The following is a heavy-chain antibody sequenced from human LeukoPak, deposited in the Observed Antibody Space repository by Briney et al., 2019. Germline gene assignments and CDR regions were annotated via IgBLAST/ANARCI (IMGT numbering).Heavy chain of an antibody. Sequence: GESLRPSCAASRFTLSIYATSWVRQAPGEWLEWVSAIIGSGGSTYYVDSVTGRFTISRDNSKSTLYLQMNSLRAEDRAVYYCAKDSQWGKVGTKGGYFDYWGEGTLVTVSS. CDR2: IIGSGGST. V-gene: IGHV3-23*01. D-gene: IGHD1-26*01. CDR3: AKDSQWGKVGTKGGYFDY. J-gene: IGHJ4*02. CDR1: RFTLSIYA.